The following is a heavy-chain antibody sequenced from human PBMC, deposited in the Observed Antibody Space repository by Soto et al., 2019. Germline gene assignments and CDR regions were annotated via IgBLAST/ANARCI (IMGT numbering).Heavy chain of an antibody. CDR3: VRDWSTFWGMDV. CDR2: IKQDGSEK. Sequence: GGSLRLSCAASGFTFSSYEMNWVRQAPGKGLEWVANIKQDGSEKYYVDSVKGRFAISRDNAKDSLFLQMNNLRAEDTAVYYCVRDWSTFWGMDVWGQGTTVTVSS. CDR1: GFTFSSYE. J-gene: IGHJ6*02. V-gene: IGHV3-7*01.